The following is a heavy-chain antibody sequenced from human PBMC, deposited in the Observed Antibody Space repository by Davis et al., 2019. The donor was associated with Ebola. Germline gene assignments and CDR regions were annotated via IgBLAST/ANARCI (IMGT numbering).Heavy chain of an antibody. CDR2: ISTSSSPI. D-gene: IGHD6-6*01. J-gene: IGHJ3*02. Sequence: PGGSLRLSCAASSFRFSSYSMNWVRQAPGKGLDWVSYISTSSSPIYYADSVKGRFTISRDNAKNSLYLQMNSLRDEDTAVYYCARDQGAIAARPSAFDMWGQGT. CDR3: ARDQGAIAARPSAFDM. V-gene: IGHV3-48*02. CDR1: SFRFSSYS.